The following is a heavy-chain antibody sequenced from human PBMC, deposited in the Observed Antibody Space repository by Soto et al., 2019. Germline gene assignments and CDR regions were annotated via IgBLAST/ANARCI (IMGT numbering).Heavy chain of an antibody. CDR1: GGTFSSYT. CDR2: IIPILGIA. D-gene: IGHD2-15*01. J-gene: IGHJ4*02. Sequence: SVKVSCKASGGTFSSYTISWVRQAPGQGLEWMGRIIPILGIANYAQKFQGRVTITADKSTSTAYMELSSLRSEDTAVYYCARDIVVVVAAKTGAYYFDYWGQGTMVTVSS. CDR3: ARDIVVVVAAKTGAYYFDY. V-gene: IGHV1-69*04.